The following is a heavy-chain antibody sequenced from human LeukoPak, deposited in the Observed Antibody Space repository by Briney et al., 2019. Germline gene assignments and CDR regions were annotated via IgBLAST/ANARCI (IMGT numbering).Heavy chain of an antibody. CDR2: ISYDGSNK. CDR1: GFSFSSYV. D-gene: IGHD2-21*01. V-gene: IGHV3-30-3*01. J-gene: IGHJ4*02. CDR3: ARAEADLLSAPVIYYFDY. Sequence: TGRSLRLSCAASGFSFSSYVMHWVRQAPGKGLEWVAVISYDGSNKYHADSVKGRFTISRDNSKNTLYLQMNSLRAEDTAVYYCARAEADLLSAPVIYYFDYWGQGTLVTVSS.